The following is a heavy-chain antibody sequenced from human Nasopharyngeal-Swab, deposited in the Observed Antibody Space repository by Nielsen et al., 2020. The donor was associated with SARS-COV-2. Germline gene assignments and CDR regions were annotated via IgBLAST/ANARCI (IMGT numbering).Heavy chain of an antibody. J-gene: IGHJ4*02. CDR3: ARDKGGNSPPYYFDY. Sequence: MRAATGLGLEWVSVIYSGGSTYYADSVKGRFTISRDNSKNTLYLQMNSLRAEDTAVYYCARDKGGNSPPYYFDYWGQGTLVTVSS. D-gene: IGHD4-23*01. V-gene: IGHV3-53*01. CDR2: IYSGGST.